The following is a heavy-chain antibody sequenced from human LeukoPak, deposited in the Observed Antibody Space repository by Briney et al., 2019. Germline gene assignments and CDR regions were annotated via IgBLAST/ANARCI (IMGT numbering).Heavy chain of an antibody. Sequence: PSETLSLTCAVSGGSISSSNWWSWIRQPPGKGLEWIGEINHSGSTNYNPSLKSRVTISVDTSKNQFSLKLSSVTAADTAVYYCARVTADHIQLRYTYWYFDLWGRGTLVTVSS. CDR1: GGSISSSNW. CDR3: ARVTADHIQLRYTYWYFDL. D-gene: IGHD5-18*01. CDR2: INHSGST. J-gene: IGHJ2*01. V-gene: IGHV4-4*02.